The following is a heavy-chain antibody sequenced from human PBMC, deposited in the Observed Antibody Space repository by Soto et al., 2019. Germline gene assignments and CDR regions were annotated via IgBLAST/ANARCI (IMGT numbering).Heavy chain of an antibody. CDR2: IIPILNRA. CDR3: AGEILGATHDYFDF. Sequence: QVQLVQSGAEVKKPGSSVKVSCKASGGTFSSYTISWVRQAPGQGLEWMGKIIPILNRANYAQQFQGRVTIIADKSTNTAYMELSSLRSEDTAVYYCAGEILGATHDYFDFWGQGTLVTVSS. CDR1: GGTFSSYT. D-gene: IGHD1-26*01. J-gene: IGHJ4*02. V-gene: IGHV1-69*08.